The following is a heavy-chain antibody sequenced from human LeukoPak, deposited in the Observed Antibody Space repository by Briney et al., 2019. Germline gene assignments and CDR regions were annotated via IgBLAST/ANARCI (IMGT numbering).Heavy chain of an antibody. CDR2: IIPIFGTA. CDR1: GYTFTGYY. D-gene: IGHD4-11*01. J-gene: IGHJ6*02. Sequence: SVKVSCKASGYTFTGYYMHWVRQAPGQGLEWMGGIIPIFGTANYAQKFQGRVTITADESTSTAYMELSSLRSEDTAVYYCARTTTQYYYYYYGMDVWGQGTTVTVSS. CDR3: ARTTTQYYYYYYGMDV. V-gene: IGHV1-69*13.